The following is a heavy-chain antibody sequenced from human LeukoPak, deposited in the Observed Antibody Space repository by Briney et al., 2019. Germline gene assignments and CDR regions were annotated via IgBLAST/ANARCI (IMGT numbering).Heavy chain of an antibody. Sequence: GASVKVSCKASGYTFTGYYTHWVRQAPGQGLEWMGRINPNSGGTNYAQKFQGRVTMTRDTSISTAYMELSRLRSDDTAVYYCAILMGGMTTVTTPDYWGQGTLVTVSS. CDR3: AILMGGMTTVTTPDY. J-gene: IGHJ4*02. CDR1: GYTFTGYY. V-gene: IGHV1-2*06. CDR2: INPNSGGT. D-gene: IGHD4-17*01.